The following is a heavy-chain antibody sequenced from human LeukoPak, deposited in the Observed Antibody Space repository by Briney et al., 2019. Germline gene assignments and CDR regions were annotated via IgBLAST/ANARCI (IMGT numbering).Heavy chain of an antibody. V-gene: IGHV3-53*01. CDR2: IYSGGST. J-gene: IGHJ4*02. CDR1: VFIVNRNY. D-gene: IGHD6-19*01. CDR3: ASGGIAVADSF. Sequence: GGSLRLFCAVSVFIVNRNYMLWARQPRGKGLEWVSVIYSGGSTYYADSVKGRFTISRDNSKNTLYLQMNSLRAEDTAVYYCASGGIAVADSFWGQGTLVTVSS.